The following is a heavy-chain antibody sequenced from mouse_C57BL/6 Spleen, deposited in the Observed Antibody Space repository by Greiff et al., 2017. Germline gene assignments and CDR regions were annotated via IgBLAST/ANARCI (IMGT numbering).Heavy chain of an antibody. CDR2: INPSTGGT. D-gene: IGHD2-4*01. Sequence: EVQLQQSGPELVKPGASVKISCKASGYSFTGYYMHWVKQSSEKSLEWIGEINPSTGGTSYNQKFKGKATLTVDKSSSTAYMQLKSLTSEDSAVYYCVYYDYDEDAMDYWGQGTSVTVSS. J-gene: IGHJ4*01. V-gene: IGHV1-43*01. CDR1: GYSFTGYY. CDR3: VYYDYDEDAMDY.